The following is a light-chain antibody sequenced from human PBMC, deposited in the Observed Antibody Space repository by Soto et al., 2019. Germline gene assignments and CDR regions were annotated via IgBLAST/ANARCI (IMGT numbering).Light chain of an antibody. Sequence: EVVLTQSPGTLSLSPGERATLSCRASQSVSNNYLAWYQQKPGQAPRLLIFGSSDRATGIPDRFSGSGSGTDFTLTISRLAPDDFAVYYCQQYGTSPPYTFGQGTKPEIK. CDR2: GSS. CDR1: QSVSNNY. V-gene: IGKV3-20*01. CDR3: QQYGTSPPYT. J-gene: IGKJ2*01.